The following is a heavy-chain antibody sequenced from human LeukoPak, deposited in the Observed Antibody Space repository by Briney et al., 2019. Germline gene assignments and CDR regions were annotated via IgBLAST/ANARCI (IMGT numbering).Heavy chain of an antibody. CDR1: VFTFSSYS. CDR3: AELGITMIGGV. V-gene: IGHV3-21*01. J-gene: IGHJ6*04. D-gene: IGHD3-10*02. CDR2: ISSSRSYI. Sequence: GGSLRLSCAASVFTFSSYSMIWVRQAPGKGLEWVSSISSSRSYIYYADSVKGRFTISRDNAKNSLYLQMNSLRAEDTAVYYCAELGITMIGGVWGKGTTVTISS.